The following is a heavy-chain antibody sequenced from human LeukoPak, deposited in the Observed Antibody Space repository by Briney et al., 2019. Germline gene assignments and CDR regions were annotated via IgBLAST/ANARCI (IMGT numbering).Heavy chain of an antibody. D-gene: IGHD2-2*02. CDR2: ISGSGGST. CDR3: AKAHCSSTSCYSYYGMDV. V-gene: IGHV3-23*01. Sequence: GGSLRLSCAASGFTFSSYAMSWVRQAPGKGLEWVSAISGSGGSTYYADSVKGRFTISRDNSKDPLYLQMNSLRAEDTAVYYCAKAHCSSTSCYSYYGMDVWGQGTTVTVSS. CDR1: GFTFSSYA. J-gene: IGHJ6*02.